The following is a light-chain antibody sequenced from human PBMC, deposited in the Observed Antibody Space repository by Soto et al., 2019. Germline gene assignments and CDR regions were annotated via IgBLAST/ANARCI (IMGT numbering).Light chain of an antibody. Sequence: DIQMTQSPSSVSASVGDRVTITCRASQAINSWLDWYQQKPGKAPKLLIYATSSLQSGVPSRFSGSGSETDFTLTITSLQPEDFATYYCQQADSFPLTFGGGTKVEIK. CDR3: QQADSFPLT. CDR1: QAINSW. V-gene: IGKV1-12*01. CDR2: ATS. J-gene: IGKJ4*01.